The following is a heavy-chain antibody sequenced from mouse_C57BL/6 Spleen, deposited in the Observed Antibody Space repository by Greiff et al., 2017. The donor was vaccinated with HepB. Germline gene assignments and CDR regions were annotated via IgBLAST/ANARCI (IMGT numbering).Heavy chain of an antibody. CDR3: ARDYYGSGDYAMDY. CDR2: IYPGDGDT. V-gene: IGHV1-82*01. J-gene: IGHJ4*01. D-gene: IGHD1-1*01. Sequence: QVQLKESGPELVKPGASVKISCKASGYAFSSSWMNWVKQRPGKGLEWIGRIYPGDGDTNYNGKFKGKATLTADKSSSTAYMQLSSLTSEDSAVYFCARDYYGSGDYAMDYWGQGTSVTVSS. CDR1: GYAFSSSW.